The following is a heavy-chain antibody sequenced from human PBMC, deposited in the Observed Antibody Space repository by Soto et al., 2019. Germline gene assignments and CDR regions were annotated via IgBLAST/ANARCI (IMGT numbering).Heavy chain of an antibody. CDR3: AREHQFGDFDY. CDR1: GFTFSRST. V-gene: IGHV3-21*01. CDR2: ISSGSDYI. D-gene: IGHD3-10*01. Sequence: EVQLVESGGGLVKPGGSLRISCEGSGFTFSRSTMNWVRQAPGKGLEWVSSISSGSDYIYYADSVKGRFTISRDNAKNSLYLQINSLRAEDTAGYYCAREHQFGDFDYWGQGTLVTVSS. J-gene: IGHJ4*02.